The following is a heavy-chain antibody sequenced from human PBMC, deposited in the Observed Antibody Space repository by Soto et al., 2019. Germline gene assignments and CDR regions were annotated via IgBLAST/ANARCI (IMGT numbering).Heavy chain of an antibody. CDR1: GGSISSSNW. Sequence: KASETLSLTCAVSGGSISSSNWWSWVRQPPGKGPEWIGEIYHSGSTNYNPSLKSRVTISVDKSKNQFSLKLSSVTAADTAVYYCARGHGRDFWSGYYLDYWGQGTLVTVSS. D-gene: IGHD3-3*01. CDR3: ARGHGRDFWSGYYLDY. J-gene: IGHJ4*02. V-gene: IGHV4-4*02. CDR2: IYHSGST.